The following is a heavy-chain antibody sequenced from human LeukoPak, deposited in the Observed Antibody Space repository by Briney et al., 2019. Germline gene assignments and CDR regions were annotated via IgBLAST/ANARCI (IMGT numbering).Heavy chain of an antibody. V-gene: IGHV4-59*08. J-gene: IGHJ5*02. D-gene: IGHD2-2*01. CDR2: IYYSGGT. CDR1: GGSISSYY. CDR3: ARQVPAAIGGWFDP. Sequence: PSETLSLTCTVSGGSISSYYWSWIRQPPGKGLEWIGYIYYSGGTNYNPSLKSRVTISVDTSKNQFSLKLSSVTAADTAVYYCARQVPAAIGGWFDPWGQGTLVTVSS.